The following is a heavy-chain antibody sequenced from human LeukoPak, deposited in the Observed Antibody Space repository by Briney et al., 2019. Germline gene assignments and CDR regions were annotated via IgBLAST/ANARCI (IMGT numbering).Heavy chain of an antibody. J-gene: IGHJ4*02. CDR3: ARRAGGYSHPYDY. V-gene: IGHV3-53*01. CDR2: IYSGGNT. Sequence: GGSLRLSCAASEFTVSSNYMSWVRQAPGKGLEWVSIIYSGGNTYYADSVKGRFTISRDNSKNTVYLQMNNLRAEDTAVYYCARRAGGYSHPYDYWGQGTLVTVSS. D-gene: IGHD4-23*01. CDR1: EFTVSSNY.